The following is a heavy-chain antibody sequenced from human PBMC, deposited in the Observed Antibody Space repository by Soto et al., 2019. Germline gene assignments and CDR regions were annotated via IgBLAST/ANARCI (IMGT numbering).Heavy chain of an antibody. V-gene: IGHV3-66*01. CDR1: GFTVSSNY. CDR3: AREKRYYDFWSGYDAFDI. J-gene: IGHJ3*02. CDR2: IYSGGST. D-gene: IGHD3-3*01. Sequence: PGGSLRLSCAASGFTVSSNYMGWVRQAPGKGLEWVSVIYSGGSTYYADSVKGRFAISRDNSKNTLYLQMNSLRAEDTAVYYCAREKRYYDFWSGYDAFDIWGQGTMVTVSS.